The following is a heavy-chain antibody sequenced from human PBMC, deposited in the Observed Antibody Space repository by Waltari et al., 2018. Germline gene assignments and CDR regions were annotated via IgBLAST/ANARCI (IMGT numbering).Heavy chain of an antibody. CDR3: ARHRLDRGDSFDF. V-gene: IGHV4-38-2*01. CDR2: IYHLGNT. CDR1: CRFY. Sequence: CRFYWGRVRLTPGKGMEWIGSIYHLGNTRYNPPLNSRAAVSMDMSKNQFSLRLTAVTAADTAVYYCARHRLDRGDSFDFWGQGVLVTVSS. D-gene: IGHD3-22*01. J-gene: IGHJ4*02.